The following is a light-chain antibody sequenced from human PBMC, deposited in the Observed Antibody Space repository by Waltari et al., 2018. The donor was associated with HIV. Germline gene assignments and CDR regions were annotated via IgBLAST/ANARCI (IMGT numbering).Light chain of an antibody. V-gene: IGKV3-20*01. J-gene: IGKJ2*01. CDR2: GAS. CDR1: QSVSSNY. Sequence: EIVLTQSPGTLSLSPGERATLSCRASQSVSSNYLAWYQQRPGQAPSLLIYGASSRATGIPDRFSGSGSGTDFTLTISRLEPEDFAVYYCQLYGSSPLYTFGQGTKLEIK. CDR3: QLYGSSPLYT.